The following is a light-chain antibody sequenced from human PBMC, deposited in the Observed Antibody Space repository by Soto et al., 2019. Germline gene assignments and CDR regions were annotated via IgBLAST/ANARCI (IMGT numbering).Light chain of an antibody. CDR3: FSYTANDNWV. J-gene: IGLJ3*02. CDR1: NSDVGRYNS. Sequence: QSVLTQPHSVSGSPGQSVTISCTGTNSDVGRYNSVSWYQQLPGKAPKIIISAVRQRPSGVPDRFSGSKSGNTASLTISGLQADDEADYFCFSYTANDNWVFGGGTKVTL. V-gene: IGLV2-11*01. CDR2: AVR.